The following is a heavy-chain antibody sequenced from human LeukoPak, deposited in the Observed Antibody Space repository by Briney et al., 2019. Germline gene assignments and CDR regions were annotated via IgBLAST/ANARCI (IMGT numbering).Heavy chain of an antibody. J-gene: IGHJ4*02. CDR2: INSDGSST. CDR1: GFTFSPYW. CDR3: ARAGDSSGYYYFDY. D-gene: IGHD3-22*01. V-gene: IGHV3-74*01. Sequence: GGSLRLSCAASGFTFSPYWMHWVRQAPGKGLVWVSRINSDGSSTSYADSVKGRFTISRDNAKNTLYLQMNSLRAEDTAVYYCARAGDSSGYYYFDYWGQGTLVTVSS.